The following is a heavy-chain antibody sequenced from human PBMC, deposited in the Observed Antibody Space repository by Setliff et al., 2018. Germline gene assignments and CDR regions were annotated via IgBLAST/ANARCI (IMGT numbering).Heavy chain of an antibody. D-gene: IGHD6-13*01. CDR1: GFTFSRYW. V-gene: IGHV3-7*01. Sequence: GGSLRLSCAASGFTFSRYWMSWVRQAPGKGLEWVANIKQDGSEKYYVDSVKGRFTISRDNAKNSLYLQMNSLRAEDTAVYYCARDQVHGSSWYYYYYGMDVWGQGTTVTVSS. CDR3: ARDQVHGSSWYYYYYGMDV. J-gene: IGHJ6*02. CDR2: IKQDGSEK.